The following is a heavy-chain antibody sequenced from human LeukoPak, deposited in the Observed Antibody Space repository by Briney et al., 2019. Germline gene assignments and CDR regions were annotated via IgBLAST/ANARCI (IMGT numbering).Heavy chain of an antibody. CDR3: ARALLLIAARRSEDYYYYGMDV. CDR2: IIPIFGIA. D-gene: IGHD6-6*01. CDR1: GGTFSSYA. Sequence: ASVKVSCKASGGTFSSYAISWVRQAPGQGLEWMGRIIPIFGIANYAQKFQGRVTITADKSTSTAYMELGSLRSEDTAVYYCARALLLIAARRSEDYYYYGMDVWGQGTTVTVSS. J-gene: IGHJ6*02. V-gene: IGHV1-69*04.